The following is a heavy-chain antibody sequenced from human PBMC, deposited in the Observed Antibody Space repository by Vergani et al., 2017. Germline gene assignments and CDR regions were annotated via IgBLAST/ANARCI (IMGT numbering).Heavy chain of an antibody. J-gene: IGHJ4*02. CDR2: IRDDESRK. D-gene: IGHD6-19*01. V-gene: IGHV3-30*02. CDR1: GSTFTTYG. Sequence: QEQLVESGGGVVQPGGSLRLSCTAASGSTFTTYGVHWVRQAPGKGLEWVAFIRDDESRKYYADSVRGRFTISRDNAKNSLYLEMNSLRVEDTAVYFCARSLVAGKGGYWGQGTRVAVSS. CDR3: ARSLVAGKGGY.